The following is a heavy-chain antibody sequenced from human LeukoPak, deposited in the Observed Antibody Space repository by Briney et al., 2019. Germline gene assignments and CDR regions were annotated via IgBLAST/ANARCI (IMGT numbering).Heavy chain of an antibody. CDR1: GYTFTGYY. V-gene: IGHV1-2*02. CDR3: ARAHLPATARFPLYFDY. D-gene: IGHD2-2*01. CDR2: INPNSGGT. Sequence: ASVKVSCKASGYTFTGYYMHWVRQAPGQGLEWMGWINPNSGGTNYAQKFQGRVTMTRDTSISTAYMELSRLRSDDTAVYYCARAHLPATARFPLYFDYWGQGTLVTVSS. J-gene: IGHJ4*02.